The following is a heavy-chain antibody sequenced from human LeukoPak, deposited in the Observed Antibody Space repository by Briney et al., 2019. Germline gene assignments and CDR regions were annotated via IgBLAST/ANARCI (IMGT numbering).Heavy chain of an antibody. Sequence: GGSLRLSCAASGFTFSDYYMSWIRQAPGKGLEWVSYISSSGSTIYYADSVKGRFTISRDNAKNSLYLQMNSLRAEDTAVYYCARLAIRYGGYWDYYYYYYMDVWGKGTTVTVSS. V-gene: IGHV3-11*04. CDR3: ARLAIRYGGYWDYYYYYYMDV. D-gene: IGHD5-12*01. J-gene: IGHJ6*03. CDR1: GFTFSDYY. CDR2: ISSSGSTI.